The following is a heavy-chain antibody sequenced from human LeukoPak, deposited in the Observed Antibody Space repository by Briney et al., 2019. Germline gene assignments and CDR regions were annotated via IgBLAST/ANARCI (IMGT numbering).Heavy chain of an antibody. V-gene: IGHV3-9*03. J-gene: IGHJ4*02. CDR2: ISWNSGSI. Sequence: GGSLRLSCAASGFNFPDYALHWVRQAPGKGLEWVSGISWNSGSIGYADSVKGRFTISRDNAKNSLYLQMNSLRAEDMALYYCAKEAEYSSSFDYWGQGTLVTVSS. CDR1: GFNFPDYA. CDR3: AKEAEYSSSFDY. D-gene: IGHD6-6*01.